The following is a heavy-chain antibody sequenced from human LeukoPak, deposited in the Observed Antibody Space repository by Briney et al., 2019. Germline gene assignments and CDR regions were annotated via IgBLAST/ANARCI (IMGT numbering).Heavy chain of an antibody. Sequence: GGSLRLSCAASGFTFSSYSMNWVRQAPGKGLEWVSSISSSSSYIYYADSVKGRFTISRDNSKNTLYLQMNSLRAEDTAVYYCARDQGDYYDSSGYFLFDPWGQGTLVTVSS. CDR2: ISSSSSYI. V-gene: IGHV3-21*01. CDR3: ARDQGDYYDSSGYFLFDP. CDR1: GFTFSSYS. D-gene: IGHD3-22*01. J-gene: IGHJ5*02.